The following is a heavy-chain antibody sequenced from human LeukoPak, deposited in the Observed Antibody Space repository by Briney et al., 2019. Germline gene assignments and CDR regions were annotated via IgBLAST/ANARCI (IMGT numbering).Heavy chain of an antibody. J-gene: IGHJ4*02. D-gene: IGHD3-16*01. CDR3: ARVRSYSLYFDY. CDR1: GGSFSGYY. CDR2: INHSGST. Sequence: SETLSLTCAVYGGSFSGYYWTWIRQPPGKGLEWIGEINHSGSTNYNAYLKSRVTISVDTSKNQFSLKLSSVTAADTAVYYCARVRSYSLYFDYWGQGTLVTVSS. V-gene: IGHV4-34*01.